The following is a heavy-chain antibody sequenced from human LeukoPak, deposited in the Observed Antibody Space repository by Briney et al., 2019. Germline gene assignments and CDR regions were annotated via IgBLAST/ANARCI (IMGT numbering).Heavy chain of an antibody. D-gene: IGHD5-18*01. J-gene: IGHJ4*02. CDR1: GGSISSSSYY. CDR3: ARGTWIQLCFDY. CDR2: IYYSGST. V-gene: IGHV4-39*02. Sequence: PSETLSLTCTVSGGSISSSSYYWGWIRQPPGKGLEWIGSIYYSGSTYYNPSLKSRVTIPVDTSKNQFSLKLSSVTAADTAVYYCARGTWIQLCFDYWGQGTLVTVSS.